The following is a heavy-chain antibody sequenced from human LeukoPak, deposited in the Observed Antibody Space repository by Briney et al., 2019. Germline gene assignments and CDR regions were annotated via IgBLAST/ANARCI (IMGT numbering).Heavy chain of an antibody. J-gene: IGHJ4*02. CDR3: AKDHEVVVAATHDY. V-gene: IGHV3-23*01. CDR1: GFTFSSYA. Sequence: GGSLRLSCAASGFTFSSYAMSWVRQAPGKGLEWVSAISGSGGSTYHADSVKGRFTISRDNSKNTLYLQMNSLRAEDTAVYYCAKDHEVVVAATHDYWGQGTLVTVSS. D-gene: IGHD2-15*01. CDR2: ISGSGGST.